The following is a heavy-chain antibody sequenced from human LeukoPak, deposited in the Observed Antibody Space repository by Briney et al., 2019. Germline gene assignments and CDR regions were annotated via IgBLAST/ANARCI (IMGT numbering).Heavy chain of an antibody. D-gene: IGHD5-18*01. Sequence: PSETLSLTCAGYGWSFSGYYWIWIRQPPGKGLEGIGEINHSGSTNYNPSLKSRVTISVDTSKNQFSLKLSSVTAADTAVYYCARGKTAMVLGAIYYFDYWGQGTLVTVSS. J-gene: IGHJ4*02. CDR3: ARGKTAMVLGAIYYFDY. CDR1: GWSFSGYY. V-gene: IGHV4-34*01. CDR2: INHSGST.